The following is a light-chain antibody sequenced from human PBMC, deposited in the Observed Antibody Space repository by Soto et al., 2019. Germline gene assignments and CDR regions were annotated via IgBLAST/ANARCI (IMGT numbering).Light chain of an antibody. CDR3: SSYTTSTTLI. CDR1: SSDVGRYKL. CDR2: DVT. V-gene: IGLV2-14*03. Sequence: QSALTQPASVSGSPGQSITISCTGTSSDVGRYKLVSWYQQHPGKAPKLMIYDVTNRPSGVSNRFSGSKSGNTAALTISGRQAEDEADYYCSSYTTSTTLIFGGGTQVTVL. J-gene: IGLJ2*01.